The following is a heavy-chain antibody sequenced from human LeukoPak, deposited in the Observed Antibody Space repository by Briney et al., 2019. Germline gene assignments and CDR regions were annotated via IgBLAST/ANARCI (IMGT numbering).Heavy chain of an antibody. CDR3: ARAARSPGVSRAKKGPTAQYDY. Sequence: PSQTLSLTCTVSGGSISSGGYYWSWIRQHPGKGLEWIGEINHSGSTNYNPSLKSRVTISVDTSKNQFSLKLSSVTAADTAVYYCARAARSPGVSRAKKGPTAQYDYWGQGTLVTVSS. J-gene: IGHJ4*02. CDR2: INHSGST. D-gene: IGHD7-27*01. V-gene: IGHV4-31*03. CDR1: GGSISSGGYY.